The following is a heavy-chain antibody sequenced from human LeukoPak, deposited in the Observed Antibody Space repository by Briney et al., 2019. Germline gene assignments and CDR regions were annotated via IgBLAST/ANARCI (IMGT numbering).Heavy chain of an antibody. D-gene: IGHD3-22*01. J-gene: IGHJ4*02. V-gene: IGHV4-59*08. CDR3: ARRAPYYDSSGYYPTYFDY. CDR2: IYYSGST. CDR1: GGSISSYY. Sequence: SETLSLTCTVSGGSISSYYWSWIRQPPGTGLEWIGYIYYSGSTNYNPSLKSRVTISVDTSKNQFSLKLSSVTAADTAVYYCARRAPYYDSSGYYPTYFDYWGQGTLVTVSS.